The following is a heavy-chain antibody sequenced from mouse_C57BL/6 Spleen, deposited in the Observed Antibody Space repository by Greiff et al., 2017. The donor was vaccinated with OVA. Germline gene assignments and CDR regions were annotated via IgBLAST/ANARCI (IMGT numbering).Heavy chain of an antibody. D-gene: IGHD1-1*01. V-gene: IGHV5-17*01. CDR3: ARGDYYGRRAWYFDV. CDR1: GFTFSDYG. CDR2: ISSGSSTI. Sequence: EVKLVESGGGLVKPGGSLKLSCAASGFTFSDYGMHWVRQAPEKGLEWVAYISSGSSTIYYADTVKGRFTISRDNAKNTLFLQMTSLRSEDTAMYYCARGDYYGRRAWYFDVWGTGTTVTVSS. J-gene: IGHJ1*03.